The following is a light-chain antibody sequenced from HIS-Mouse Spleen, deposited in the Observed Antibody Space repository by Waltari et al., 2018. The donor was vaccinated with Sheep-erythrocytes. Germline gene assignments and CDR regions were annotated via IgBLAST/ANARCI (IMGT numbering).Light chain of an antibody. CDR2: EGS. V-gene: IGLV2-23*01. Sequence: QSALTQPASVSGSPGQSITISCTGTSSDVGSYNLIPWYQQHPGKAPKLIIYEGSKRPSGVSNRVSGSKSGNPASLTISGLQAEDEADYYCCSYAGSSTPWVFGGGTKLTVL. J-gene: IGLJ3*02. CDR1: SSDVGSYNL. CDR3: CSYAGSSTPWV.